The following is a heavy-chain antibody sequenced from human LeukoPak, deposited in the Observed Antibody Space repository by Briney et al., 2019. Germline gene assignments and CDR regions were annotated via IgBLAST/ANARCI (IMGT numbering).Heavy chain of an antibody. V-gene: IGHV1-69*01. J-gene: IGHJ4*02. CDR3: ARIYYDSSGYSYFDY. D-gene: IGHD3-22*01. CDR2: IIPIFGTA. CDR1: GYSFTSYG. Sequence: KISCKGSGYSFTSYGISWVRQAPGQGLEWMGGIIPIFGTANYAQKFQGRVTITADESTSTAYMELSSLRSEDTAVYYCARIYYDSSGYSYFDYWGQGTLVTVSS.